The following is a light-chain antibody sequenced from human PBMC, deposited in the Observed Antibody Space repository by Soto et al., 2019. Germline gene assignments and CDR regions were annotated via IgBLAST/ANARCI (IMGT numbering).Light chain of an antibody. V-gene: IGKV1-39*01. CDR3: QQSYSTPR. Sequence: DIQMTQSPSSLSASVGDRVTITCRASQGIRSDLNWYQQKPGKAPKLLIYAASSLQSGVPSRFSGSGSGTDFTLTISSLQPEDFATYYCQQSYSTPRFGPGTKVDI. CDR1: QGIRSD. J-gene: IGKJ3*01. CDR2: AAS.